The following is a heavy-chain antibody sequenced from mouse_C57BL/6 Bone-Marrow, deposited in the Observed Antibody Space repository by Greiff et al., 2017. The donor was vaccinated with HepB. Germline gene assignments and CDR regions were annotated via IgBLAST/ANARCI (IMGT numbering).Heavy chain of an antibody. CDR1: GYTFTSYW. D-gene: IGHD1-2*01. CDR3: ARYYGYEY. J-gene: IGHJ2*01. Sequence: VKLMESGAELVKPGASVKMSCKASGYTFTSYWITWVKQRPGQGLEWIGDIYPGSGSTNYNEKFKSKATLTVDTSSSTAYMQLSSLTSEDSAVYYCARYYGYEYWGQGTTLTVSS. V-gene: IGHV1-55*01. CDR2: IYPGSGST.